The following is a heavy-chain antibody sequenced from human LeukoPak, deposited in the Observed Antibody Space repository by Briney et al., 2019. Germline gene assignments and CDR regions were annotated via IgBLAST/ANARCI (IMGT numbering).Heavy chain of an antibody. V-gene: IGHV3-11*03. CDR3: ASTYNYDTSGYSRLGYYFYGVDV. J-gene: IGHJ6*02. CDR2: ISGSSST. Sequence: GGSLRLSCAASGFTFSDYYMSWIRQAPGKGLEWLSYISGSSSTVYADSVKGRFTISRDNAKNSLYLQMNSLRADDTAVYYCASTYNYDTSGYSRLGYYFYGVDVWGQGTTVTVSS. D-gene: IGHD3-22*01. CDR1: GFTFSDYY.